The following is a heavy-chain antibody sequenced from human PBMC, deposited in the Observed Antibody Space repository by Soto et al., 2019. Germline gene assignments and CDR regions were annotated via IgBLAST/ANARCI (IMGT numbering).Heavy chain of an antibody. CDR2: IYHSGST. V-gene: IGHV4-31*03. CDR1: NASITSSGYY. CDR3: ARMSGTYYGPDY. Sequence: QVQLQESGPRLVEASQTLSLTCTVSNASITSSGYYWSWVRQPPGKRLEWIGYIYHSGSTFDSPSLQSRLTMSVDTSKNQFSLTLRSVTAADTAVYHCARMSGTYYGPDYWGQGTLVTVSS. D-gene: IGHD1-26*01. J-gene: IGHJ4*02.